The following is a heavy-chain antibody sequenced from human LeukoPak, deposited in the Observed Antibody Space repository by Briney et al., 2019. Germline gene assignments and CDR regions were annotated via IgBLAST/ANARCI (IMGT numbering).Heavy chain of an antibody. J-gene: IGHJ4*02. D-gene: IGHD1-26*01. CDR3: ARDLGEQGFDH. V-gene: IGHV3-72*01. Sequence: GGSLRLSCAASGFPFSDYYMDWVRQAPGKGREWVGCIRDRVHSYTTEYAASVKGRFNVSRDDSKKSLFLQMSSLKTEDTAIYFCARDLGEQGFDHWGQGTLVTVSS. CDR2: IRDRVHSYTT. CDR1: GFPFSDYY.